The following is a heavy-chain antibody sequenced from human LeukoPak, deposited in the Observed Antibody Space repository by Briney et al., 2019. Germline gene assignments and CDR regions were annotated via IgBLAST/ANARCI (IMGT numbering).Heavy chain of an antibody. D-gene: IGHD2-2*01. Sequence: SETLSLTCAVYGGSFSSYYWSWIRQPPGKGLEWIGEINHSGSTNYNPSLKSRVTISVDTSKNQFSLKLSSVTAADTAVYYCAHQLLSNYYYGMDVWGQGTTVTVSS. V-gene: IGHV4-34*01. CDR1: GGSFSSYY. CDR3: AHQLLSNYYYGMDV. CDR2: INHSGST. J-gene: IGHJ6*02.